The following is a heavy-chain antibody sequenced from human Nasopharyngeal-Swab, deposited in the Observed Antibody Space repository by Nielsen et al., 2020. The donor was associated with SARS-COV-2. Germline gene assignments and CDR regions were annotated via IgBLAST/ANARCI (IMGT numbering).Heavy chain of an antibody. CDR1: GGSISSYY. V-gene: IGHV4-59*01. CDR3: ARGFDY. J-gene: IGHJ4*02. Sequence: SETLSLTCTVSGGSISSYYWSWIRQPPGKGLEWIGYIYYSGSTNYNPSLESRVTISVDTSKNQFSLKLSSVTAADTAVYYCARGFDYWGQGTLVTVSS. CDR2: IYYSGST.